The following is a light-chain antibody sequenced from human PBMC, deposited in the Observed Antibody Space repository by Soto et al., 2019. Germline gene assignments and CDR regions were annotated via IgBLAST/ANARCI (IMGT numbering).Light chain of an antibody. Sequence: EIVLTQSPGTLSLPPGERATLSCRASQSVSSSYLAWYQQKPGQAPRLLIYGASSRATGIPDWVSGSGSGTDFTLTISRLEPEDFAVYYCQQYGSSPCTFGPGTKVDIK. J-gene: IGKJ3*01. V-gene: IGKV3-20*01. CDR3: QQYGSSPCT. CDR1: QSVSSSY. CDR2: GAS.